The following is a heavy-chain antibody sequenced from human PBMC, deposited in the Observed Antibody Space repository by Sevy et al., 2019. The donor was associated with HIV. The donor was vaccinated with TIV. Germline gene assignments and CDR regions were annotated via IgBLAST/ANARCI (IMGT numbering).Heavy chain of an antibody. CDR2: LGGSVDMT. D-gene: IGHD1-26*01. CDR1: GFTFSRYA. CDR3: ARVVEALPGYYYDMDV. J-gene: IGHJ6*02. Sequence: GGSLRLSCVASGFTFSRYAMSWVRQAPGKGLKWVSALGGSVDMTYYADFVKGRFTISRDNSKNTLYLQMNSLRAEDTAVYYCARVVEALPGYYYDMDVWGQGTTVTVSS. V-gene: IGHV3-23*01.